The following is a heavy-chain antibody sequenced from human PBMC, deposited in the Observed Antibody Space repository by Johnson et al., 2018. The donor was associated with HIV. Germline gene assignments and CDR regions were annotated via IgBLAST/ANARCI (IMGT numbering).Heavy chain of an antibody. D-gene: IGHD6-13*01. CDR3: ARIPMPAATTRSDAFDL. CDR1: GFTVTSSY. J-gene: IGHJ3*01. CDR2: IYARGNW. Sequence: VQLVESGGGLVQPGGSLRLSCVASGFTVTSSYMSWLRQAPGKDLEWVSVIYARGNWYDAESVRGRFTIYRDTTKNTVFLQMRSLRVEDSAVYFCARIPMPAATTRSDAFDLWGQGTMVTVSS. V-gene: IGHV3-66*02.